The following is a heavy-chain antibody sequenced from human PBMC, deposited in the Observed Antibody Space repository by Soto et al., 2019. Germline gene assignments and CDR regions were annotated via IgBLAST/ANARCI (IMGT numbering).Heavy chain of an antibody. CDR3: ARDHSYDTSAYYGGFDS. CDR1: GGTFRSYA. Sequence: QVQLVQSGAEVKKPGSSVKVSCKASGGTFRSYAISWLRQAPGQGLEWMGGNIPVSGTANYAQKFQGRVTISADESTGTAYMEVSSLKSEDTAVYYCARDHSYDTSAYYGGFDSWGQGTLVIVSS. J-gene: IGHJ4*02. D-gene: IGHD3-22*01. CDR2: NIPVSGTA. V-gene: IGHV1-69*01.